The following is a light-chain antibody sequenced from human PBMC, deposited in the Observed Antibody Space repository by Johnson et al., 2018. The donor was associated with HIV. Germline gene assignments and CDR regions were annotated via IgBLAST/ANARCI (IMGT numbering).Light chain of an antibody. J-gene: IGLJ1*01. V-gene: IGLV1-51*01. CDR3: GTWDSGLSAGV. CDR2: DNN. Sequence: QSVLTQPPSVSAAPGQKVTISCSGSSSNIGNNYVSWYQQLPGTAPKLLIYDNNKRPSGIPARFSGSKSGTSATLGITGLQTGDEADYYFGTWDSGLSAGVLGTGTKVTDL. CDR1: SSNIGNNY.